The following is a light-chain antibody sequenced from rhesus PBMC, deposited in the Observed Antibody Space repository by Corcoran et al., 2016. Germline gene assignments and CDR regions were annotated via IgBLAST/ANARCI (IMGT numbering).Light chain of an antibody. J-gene: IGKJ4*01. V-gene: IGKV1-22*01. CDR1: QRVMNW. CDR3: QQYIRGPLT. CDR2: RAS. Sequence: DIQMTQSPSSLSASVGDTVTISCRASQRVMNWLAWYQQKPGKAPKLLIYRASQLQSGVPSRLSGGGSGTDFTLTINSLQSEDFATYFCQQYIRGPLTFGGGTKVDLK.